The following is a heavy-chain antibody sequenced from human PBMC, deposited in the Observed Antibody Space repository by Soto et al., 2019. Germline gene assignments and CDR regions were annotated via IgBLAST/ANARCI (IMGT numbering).Heavy chain of an antibody. Sequence: PSETLSLTCTVSGGSISSAAYCWSWIRQPPGKGLEWIGSIYYSGSTYYNPSLKSRVTISVDTSKNHFSLKLSSVTAADTAVYYCATQEVGGSYVYTFDPWGQGTLVTVSS. CDR2: IYYSGST. J-gene: IGHJ5*02. D-gene: IGHD1-26*01. CDR1: GGSISSAAYC. CDR3: ATQEVGGSYVYTFDP. V-gene: IGHV4-39*02.